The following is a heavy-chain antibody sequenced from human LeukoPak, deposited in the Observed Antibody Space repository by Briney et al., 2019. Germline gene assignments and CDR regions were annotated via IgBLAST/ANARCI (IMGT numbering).Heavy chain of an antibody. Sequence: GGSLRLSCAASGFTLSSFWMHWVRQAPGKGLVWVSRVKGDGGSTTYADSVKGRFTISRDNAKNTLYLQMNSLRAEDTAVYYCASYGLDFDFALDYWGQGALVTVSS. CDR3: ASYGLDFDFALDY. J-gene: IGHJ4*02. CDR1: GFTLSSFW. D-gene: IGHD3-3*01. V-gene: IGHV3-74*01. CDR2: VKGDGGST.